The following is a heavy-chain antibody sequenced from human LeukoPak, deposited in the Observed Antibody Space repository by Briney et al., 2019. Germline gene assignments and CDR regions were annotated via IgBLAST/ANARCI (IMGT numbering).Heavy chain of an antibody. J-gene: IGHJ4*02. Sequence: GGSLRLSCAASGFTFSDYYMSWIRQAPGKGLEWVSYISSSGSTIYYADSVKGRFTISRDNAKNSLYLQMNSMRAEDTAVYYCAKFRPVTSVAGTIFHYWGQGSPVIVSS. V-gene: IGHV3-11*01. CDR2: ISSSGSTI. CDR1: GFTFSDYY. D-gene: IGHD6-19*01. CDR3: AKFRPVTSVAGTIFHY.